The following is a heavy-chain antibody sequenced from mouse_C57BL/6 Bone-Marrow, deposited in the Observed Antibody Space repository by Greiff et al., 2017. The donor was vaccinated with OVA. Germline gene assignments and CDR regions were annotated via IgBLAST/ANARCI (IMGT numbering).Heavy chain of an antibody. CDR1: GFTFSDYG. D-gene: IGHD2-1*01. Sequence: DVKLVESGGGLVKPGGSLKLSCAASGFTFSDYGMHWVRQAPEKGLEWVAYISSGSSTIYYAATVKGRFTISRDNAKNTLFLQMTSLRSEDTAMYYCARGADYGNWYFDVWGTGTTVTVSS. CDR2: ISSGSSTI. J-gene: IGHJ1*03. CDR3: ARGADYGNWYFDV. V-gene: IGHV5-17*01.